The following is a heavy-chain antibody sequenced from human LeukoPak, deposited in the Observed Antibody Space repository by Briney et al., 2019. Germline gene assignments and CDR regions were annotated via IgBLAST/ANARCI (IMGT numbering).Heavy chain of an antibody. CDR1: GGSINSGGFY. Sequence: SQTLSLTCTVSGGSINSGGFYWTWIRQHPGKGLEWIGYIYSGGSTHYNPSLQSRVSISIDTSKNQFSLKLRSVTAADTAVYYCARDQGSHPASYYFGMDVWGQGTTVTVSS. CDR2: IYSGGST. D-gene: IGHD6-19*01. J-gene: IGHJ6*02. V-gene: IGHV4-31*03. CDR3: ARDQGSHPASYYFGMDV.